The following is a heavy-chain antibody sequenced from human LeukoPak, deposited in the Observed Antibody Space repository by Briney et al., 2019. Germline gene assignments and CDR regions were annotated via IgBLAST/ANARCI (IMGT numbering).Heavy chain of an antibody. J-gene: IGHJ4*02. CDR3: ARDRSRDGYNLAY. CDR2: IYYSGST. V-gene: IGHV4-59*01. Sequence: SETLSLTCTVSGGSISSYYWSWIRQPPGKGLEWIGYIYYSGSTNNNPSLKSRVTISVDTSKNQLSLKLSSVTAADTAMYYCARDRSRDGYNLAYWGQGTLVTVS. CDR1: GGSISSYY. D-gene: IGHD5-24*01.